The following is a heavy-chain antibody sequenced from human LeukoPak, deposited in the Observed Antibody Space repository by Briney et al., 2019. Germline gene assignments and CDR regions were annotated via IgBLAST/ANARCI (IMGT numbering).Heavy chain of an antibody. Sequence: GGSLRLSCAASGFTFSSYSMNWVRQAPGKGLQWVSSISTSSIYIYYTDSVKGRFTIPRDNAKTSLYLQMNSLRAEDTAVYYCARLLVSSYVFDYWGQGTLVTVSS. CDR1: GFTFSSYS. CDR2: ISTSSIYI. V-gene: IGHV3-21*01. D-gene: IGHD2-15*01. CDR3: ARLLVSSYVFDY. J-gene: IGHJ4*02.